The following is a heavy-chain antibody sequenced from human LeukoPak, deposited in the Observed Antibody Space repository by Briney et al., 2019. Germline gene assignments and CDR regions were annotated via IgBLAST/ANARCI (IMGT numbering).Heavy chain of an antibody. CDR2: IYYSGST. CDR3: ATCIAAAANRFFPNWFDP. D-gene: IGHD6-13*01. Sequence: SETLSLTRTVSGGSISSSSYYWSWIRQPPGKGLEWIGSIYYSGSTYYNPSLKSRVTISVDTSKNQFSLKLSSVTAADTAVYYCATCIAAAANRFFPNWFDPWGQGTLVTVSS. CDR1: GGSISSSSYY. J-gene: IGHJ5*02. V-gene: IGHV4-39*01.